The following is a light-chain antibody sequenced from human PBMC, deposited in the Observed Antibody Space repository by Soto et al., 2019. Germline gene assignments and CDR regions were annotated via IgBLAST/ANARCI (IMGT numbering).Light chain of an antibody. Sequence: DIQMTQSPSTLSASVGDRVTITCRASQSVSGWLAWYQQKPGKAPNLLIYDASNLESGVPPRFSGSRSGTEFTLTISSLWPDDFATYYCQQYNTHSTFGQGTKVDIK. V-gene: IGKV1-5*01. J-gene: IGKJ1*01. CDR1: QSVSGW. CDR3: QQYNTHST. CDR2: DAS.